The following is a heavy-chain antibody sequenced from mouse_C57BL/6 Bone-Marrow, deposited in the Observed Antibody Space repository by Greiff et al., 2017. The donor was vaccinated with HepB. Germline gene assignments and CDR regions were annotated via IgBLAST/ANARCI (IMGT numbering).Heavy chain of an antibody. CDR3: ARKPELRHAGWYFDV. J-gene: IGHJ1*03. V-gene: IGHV1-54*01. CDR2: INPGSGGT. Sequence: VQLQQSGAELVRPGTSVKVSCKASGYAFTNYLIEWVKQRPGQGLEWIGVINPGSGGTNYNEKFKGKATLTADKSSSTAYMQLSSLTSEDSAVYFWARKPELRHAGWYFDVWGTGTTVTVSS. CDR1: GYAFTNYL. D-gene: IGHD1-1*01.